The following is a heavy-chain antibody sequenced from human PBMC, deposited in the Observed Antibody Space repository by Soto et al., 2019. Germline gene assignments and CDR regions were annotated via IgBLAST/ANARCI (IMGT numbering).Heavy chain of an antibody. CDR1: GYSFSFYG. J-gene: IGHJ4*02. CDR3: ARDRLRGYDSSGFYS. CDR2: INPSDGNR. Sequence: QIQLVQSGAEWRKPGASVKVSCKASGYSFSFYGINWVRQAPGQGLEWMGWINPSDGNRNFAPKFEDRVTMTTATSSNTVFLELRSLKSDATAIYYCARDRLRGYDSSGFYSWGQGTMVTVSS. V-gene: IGHV1-18*01. D-gene: IGHD3-22*01.